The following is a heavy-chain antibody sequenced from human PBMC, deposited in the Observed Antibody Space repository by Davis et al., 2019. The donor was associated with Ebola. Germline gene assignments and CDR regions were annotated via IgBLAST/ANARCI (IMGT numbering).Heavy chain of an antibody. J-gene: IGHJ4*02. Sequence: PGGSLRLSCKASGYSFTSYWIVWVRQMPGKGLECMGIIFPGDSDTRYSPSFQGQVTISADKSMKTAFLQWSSLKASDSGMYYCAKQGWNDNPGGYYFDNWGQGTLVKVSS. CDR3: AKQGWNDNPGGYYFDN. CDR2: IFPGDSDT. CDR1: GYSFTSYW. D-gene: IGHD1-1*01. V-gene: IGHV5-51*01.